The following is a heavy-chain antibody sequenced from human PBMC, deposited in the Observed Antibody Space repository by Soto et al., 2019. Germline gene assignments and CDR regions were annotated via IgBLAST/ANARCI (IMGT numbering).Heavy chain of an antibody. J-gene: IGHJ5*02. V-gene: IGHV4-31*03. CDR2: IYYSGST. Sequence: SETLSLTCTVSGGSISSGGYYWSWIRQHPGKGLEWIGYIYYSGSTYYNPSLKSRVTISVDTSKNQFSLKLSSVTAADTAVYYCARERYYSSSWYWFDPWGQGTLVTVSS. CDR1: GGSISSGGYY. CDR3: ARERYYSSSWYWFDP. D-gene: IGHD6-13*01.